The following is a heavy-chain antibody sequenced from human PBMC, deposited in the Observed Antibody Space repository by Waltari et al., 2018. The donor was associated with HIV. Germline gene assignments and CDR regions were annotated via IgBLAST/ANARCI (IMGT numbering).Heavy chain of an antibody. V-gene: IGHV4-61*02. J-gene: IGHJ5*02. CDR1: GGSISSGSYY. D-gene: IGHD2-15*01. CDR2: IYTSGST. CDR3: ARAQPGFYCSGGSCHRSNWFDP. Sequence: QVQLQESGPGLVKPSQTLSLTCTVSGGSISSGSYYWSWIRQPAGKGLEWIGRIYTSGSTNYNPSLKSRVTISVDTSKNQFSLKLSSVTAADTAVYYCARAQPGFYCSGGSCHRSNWFDPWGQGTLVTVSS.